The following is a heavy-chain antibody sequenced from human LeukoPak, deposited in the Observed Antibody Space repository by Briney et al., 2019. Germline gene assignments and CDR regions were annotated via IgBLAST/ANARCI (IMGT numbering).Heavy chain of an antibody. Sequence: PSETLSLTCTVSGGPITSHYWSWIRQPPGKGLEWIGNIYYSGSTHYTPSLRSRVTISLDTSKNQFSLKLSSVTAADTAVYYCARDQACGGEDLFDPWGQGTLVTVSS. CDR2: IYYSGST. D-gene: IGHD3-16*01. V-gene: IGHV4-59*11. CDR1: GGPITSHY. J-gene: IGHJ5*02. CDR3: ARDQACGGEDLFDP.